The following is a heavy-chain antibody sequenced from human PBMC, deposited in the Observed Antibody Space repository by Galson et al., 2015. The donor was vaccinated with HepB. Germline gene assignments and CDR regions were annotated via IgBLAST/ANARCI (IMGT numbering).Heavy chain of an antibody. J-gene: IGHJ4*02. V-gene: IGHV3-73*01. D-gene: IGHD1-7*01. CDR3: TQIGAPTGPTSSHDY. CDR2: IRSKANSYAT. CDR1: GFTFSGSA. Sequence: SLRLSCAASGFTFSGSAMHWVRQASGKGLEWVGRIRSKANSYATAYAASVKGRFTISRDDSKNTAYLQMNSLKTEDTAVYYCTQIGAPTGPTSSHDYWGQGTLVTVSS.